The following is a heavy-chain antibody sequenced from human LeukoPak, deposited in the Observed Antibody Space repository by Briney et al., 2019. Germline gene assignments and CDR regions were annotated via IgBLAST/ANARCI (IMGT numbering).Heavy chain of an antibody. CDR1: GGTFSSYA. Sequence: SVKVSCTASGGTFSSYAISWVRQAPGQGLEWMGGIIPIFGTANYAQKFQGRVTITADESTSTAYMELSSLRSEDTAVYYCARDNGRVAGSKITFDYWGQGTLVTVSS. V-gene: IGHV1-69*13. CDR2: IIPIFGTA. CDR3: ARDNGRVAGSKITFDY. D-gene: IGHD6-19*01. J-gene: IGHJ4*02.